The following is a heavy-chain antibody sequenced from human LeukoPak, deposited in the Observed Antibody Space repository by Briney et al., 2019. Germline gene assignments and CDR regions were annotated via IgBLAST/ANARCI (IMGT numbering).Heavy chain of an antibody. Sequence: SETLSLTCAVSGGSISSGNWWNWVRQPPGKGLEWIGEIYHSGSTNYNPSLKSRVTVSVDKSKNQFSLKLSSVTAADTAVYYCARASQFYVWGSYRHLDSWGQGTLVTVSS. V-gene: IGHV4-4*02. J-gene: IGHJ4*02. CDR1: GGSISSGNW. CDR3: ARASQFYVWGSYRHLDS. CDR2: IYHSGST. D-gene: IGHD3-16*02.